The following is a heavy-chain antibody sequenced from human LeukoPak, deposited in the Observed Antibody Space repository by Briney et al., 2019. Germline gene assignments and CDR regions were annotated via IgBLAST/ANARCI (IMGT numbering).Heavy chain of an antibody. CDR2: INHSGST. J-gene: IGHJ4*02. CDR1: GGSFSGYY. Sequence: SETLSLTCAVYGGSFSGYYWSWIRQPPGKGLEWIGEINHSGSTNYNPSLKSRVTISVDTSKNQFSLKLSSVTAADTAVYYCARVGDSSSWLFDYWGQGTLVTVSS. V-gene: IGHV4-34*01. D-gene: IGHD6-13*01. CDR3: ARVGDSSSWLFDY.